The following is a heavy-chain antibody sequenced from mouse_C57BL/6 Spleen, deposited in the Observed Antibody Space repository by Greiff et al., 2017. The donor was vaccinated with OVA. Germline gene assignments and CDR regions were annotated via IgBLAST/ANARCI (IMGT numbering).Heavy chain of an antibody. CDR3: ARPYYGNLYWYFDV. J-gene: IGHJ1*03. V-gene: IGHV5-17*01. CDR1: GFTFSDYG. Sequence: EVMLVESGGGLVKPGGSLKLSCAASGFTFSDYGMHWVRQAPEKGLEWVAYISSGSSTIYYADTVKGRFTISRDNAKNTLFLQMTSLRSEDTAMYYWARPYYGNLYWYFDVWGTGTTVTVSS. CDR2: ISSGSSTI. D-gene: IGHD2-10*01.